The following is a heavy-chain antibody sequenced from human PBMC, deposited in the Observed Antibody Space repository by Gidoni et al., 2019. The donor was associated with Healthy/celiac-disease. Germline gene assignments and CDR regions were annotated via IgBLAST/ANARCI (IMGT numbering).Heavy chain of an antibody. CDR1: GSTLTELS. J-gene: IGHJ6*03. CDR3: ATVKVNRLPDSSSWYGGRGSYYYYYMDV. D-gene: IGHD6-13*01. V-gene: IGHV1-24*01. Sequence: QVPLVQSGVEVTKPVAPAKVSCKVSGSTLTELSMHWLRQAPGKGLEWMGGVDPEDGETIYAQKFQGRVTMTEDTSTDTAYMELSSLRSEDTAVYYCATVKVNRLPDSSSWYGGRGSYYYYYMDVWGKGTTVTVSS. CDR2: VDPEDGET.